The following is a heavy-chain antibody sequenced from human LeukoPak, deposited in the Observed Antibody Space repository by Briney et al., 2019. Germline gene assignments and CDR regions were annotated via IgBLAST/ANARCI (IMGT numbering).Heavy chain of an antibody. J-gene: IGHJ6*02. V-gene: IGHV3-7*03. CDR3: AAQDTAMVQDYGMDV. Sequence: GGSLRLSCAASGFTFSSYWMSWVRQAPGKGLEWVANIKQDGSEKYYVDSVKGRFTISRDNSKNTLYLQMNSLRAEDTAVYYCAAQDTAMVQDYGMDVWGQGTTVTVSS. CDR1: GFTFSSYW. D-gene: IGHD5-18*01. CDR2: IKQDGSEK.